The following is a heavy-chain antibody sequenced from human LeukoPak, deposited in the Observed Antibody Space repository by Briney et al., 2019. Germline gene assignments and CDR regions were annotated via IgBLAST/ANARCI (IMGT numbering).Heavy chain of an antibody. V-gene: IGHV1-2*06. CDR2: LYPKGGGT. CDR3: ARSLRCSSSSKAY. J-gene: IGHJ4*02. Sequence: ASVKVSCKPSGYTFTDYYVHSVRQAPGQGLEWMGRLYPKGGGTDYAQQVQGRGTMTGDTSINTAYMDLSRLRYDDTAVYYCARSLRCSSSSKAYGGRGTLVTVSS. CDR1: GYTFTDYY. D-gene: IGHD6-6*01.